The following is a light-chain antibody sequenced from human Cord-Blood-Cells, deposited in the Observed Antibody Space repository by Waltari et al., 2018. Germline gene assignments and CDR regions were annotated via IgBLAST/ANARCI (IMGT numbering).Light chain of an antibody. CDR1: SSDVGSSNL. CDR3: CSYAGSSTYV. CDR2: EVS. Sequence: QSALTQPASVSGSPGQSITISCTGTSSDVGSSNLVSWYQQQPGKDPKLMIYEVSKRPSGVSNRFSCSKSGNTASLTISGLQAEDEADYCCCSYAGSSTYVFGTGTKVTVL. V-gene: IGLV2-23*02. J-gene: IGLJ1*01.